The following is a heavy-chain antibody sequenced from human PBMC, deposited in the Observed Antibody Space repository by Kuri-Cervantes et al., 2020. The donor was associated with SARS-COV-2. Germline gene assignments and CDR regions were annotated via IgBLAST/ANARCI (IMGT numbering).Heavy chain of an antibody. CDR1: GGSFSGYY. V-gene: IGHV4-34*01. Sequence: SETLSLTCAVYGGSFSGYYWSWIRQPPGKGLEWIGEINHSGSTNYNPSLKSRVTISVDTSKNQFSLKLSSVTAADTAVYYCARSGPVYDYVWGSYRSNLDYWGQGTRVTGAS. CDR2: INHSGST. J-gene: IGHJ4*02. CDR3: ARSGPVYDYVWGSYRSNLDY. D-gene: IGHD3-16*02.